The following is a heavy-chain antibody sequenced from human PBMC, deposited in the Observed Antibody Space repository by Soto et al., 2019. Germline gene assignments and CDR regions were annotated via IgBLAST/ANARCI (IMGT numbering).Heavy chain of an antibody. V-gene: IGHV1-24*01. CDR1: GYTLTELS. J-gene: IGHJ4*02. CDR3: AQNGQWLATPPVA. D-gene: IGHD6-19*01. CDR2: FDPEDGET. Sequence: ASVKVSCKVSGYTLTELSMHWVRQAPGKGLEWMGGFDPEDGETIYAQKFQGRVTMTEDTSTDTAYMELSSLRSEDTAIYYCAQNGQWLATPPVAWGQGSLVTVSS.